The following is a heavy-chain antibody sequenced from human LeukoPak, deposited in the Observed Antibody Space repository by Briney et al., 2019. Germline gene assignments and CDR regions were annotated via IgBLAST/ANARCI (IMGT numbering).Heavy chain of an antibody. CDR1: GFTFSSYS. CDR2: ISSSSSTI. J-gene: IGHJ4*02. D-gene: IGHD4-17*01. V-gene: IGHV3-48*04. CDR3: ARDVDYGDYRGPGLAY. Sequence: PGGSLRLSCAASGFTFSSYSMNWVRQAPGKGLEWVSYISSSSSTIYYADSVKGRFTISRDNAKNSLYLQMNSLRAEDTAVYYCARDVDYGDYRGPGLAYWGQGTLVTVSS.